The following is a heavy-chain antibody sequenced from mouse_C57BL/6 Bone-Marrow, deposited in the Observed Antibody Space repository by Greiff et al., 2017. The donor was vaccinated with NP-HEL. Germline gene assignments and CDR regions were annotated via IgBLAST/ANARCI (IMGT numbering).Heavy chain of an antibody. D-gene: IGHD2-3*01. CDR1: GYAFSSSW. CDR2: IYPGDGDT. J-gene: IGHJ4*01. Sequence: QVQLQQSGPELVKPGASVKISCKASGYAFSSSWMNWVKQRPGKGLEWIGRIYPGDGDTNYNGKFKGKATLTADKSSSTAYMQLSSLTSEDSAVYFCARLDDGYPLYYAMDYWGQGTSVTVSS. CDR3: ARLDDGYPLYYAMDY. V-gene: IGHV1-82*01.